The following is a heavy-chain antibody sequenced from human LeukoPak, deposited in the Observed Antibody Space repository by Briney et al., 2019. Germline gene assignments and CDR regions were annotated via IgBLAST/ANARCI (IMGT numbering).Heavy chain of an antibody. CDR2: IYNSGST. CDR3: ARGQPYYDFWSGYYTIGEKRNYYYYYYMDV. Sequence: PSETLSLTCTVSGGSISSYYWSWIRQPAGKGLEWIGRIYNSGSTTYNPSLTSRVTMSVDTSKNQFSLKLSSVTAADTAVYYCARGQPYYDFWSGYYTIGEKRNYYYYYYMDVWGKGTTVTVSS. V-gene: IGHV4-4*07. J-gene: IGHJ6*03. CDR1: GGSISSYY. D-gene: IGHD3-3*01.